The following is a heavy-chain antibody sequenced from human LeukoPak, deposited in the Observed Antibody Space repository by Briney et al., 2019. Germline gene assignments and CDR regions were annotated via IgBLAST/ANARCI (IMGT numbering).Heavy chain of an antibody. CDR3: ARAQEVLRFLEWLTDWFDP. D-gene: IGHD3-3*01. Sequence: GGSLRLSCAASGFTFSSYSMNWVRQAPGKGLEWVSSISSGSSYVYYADSVKGRFTISRDNAKNSLYLQMNSLRAEDTAVYYCARAQEVLRFLEWLTDWFDPWGQGTLVTVSS. V-gene: IGHV3-21*01. J-gene: IGHJ5*02. CDR1: GFTFSSYS. CDR2: ISSGSSYV.